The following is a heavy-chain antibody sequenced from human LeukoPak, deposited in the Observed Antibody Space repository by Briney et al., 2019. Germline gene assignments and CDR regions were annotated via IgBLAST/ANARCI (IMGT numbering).Heavy chain of an antibody. CDR1: GFTSSSYS. D-gene: IGHD3-16*01. V-gene: IGHV3-48*02. J-gene: IGHJ3*02. CDR2: ISSSSSTI. CDR3: ARDGPLVRMITFGNDAFDI. Sequence: GGSLRLSCAASGFTSSSYSMNWVRQAPGKGLEWVSYISSSSSTIYYADSVKGRFTISRDNAKNSLYLQMNSLRDEDTAVYYCARDGPLVRMITFGNDAFDIWGQGTMVTVSS.